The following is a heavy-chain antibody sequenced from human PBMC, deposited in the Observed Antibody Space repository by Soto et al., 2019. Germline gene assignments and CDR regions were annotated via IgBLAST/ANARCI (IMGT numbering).Heavy chain of an antibody. Sequence: EVQLVESGGGLVKPGGSLRLSCAASGFTFSNAWMSWVRQAPGKGLEWVGRIKSKTDGGTTDYAAPVKGRFTISRYDSKNTLYLQMKSLKTEDTAVYYCTTVGIAARDDFYFDYWGQGTLVTVSS. CDR2: IKSKTDGGTT. V-gene: IGHV3-15*01. J-gene: IGHJ4*02. CDR1: GFTFSNAW. D-gene: IGHD6-6*01. CDR3: TTVGIAARDDFYFDY.